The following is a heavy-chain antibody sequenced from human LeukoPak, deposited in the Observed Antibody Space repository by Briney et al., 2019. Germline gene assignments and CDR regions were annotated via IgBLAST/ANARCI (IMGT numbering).Heavy chain of an antibody. CDR1: GFTFSSYA. CDR2: ISYDGSNK. CDR3: ARVLRYFDWLGAFDI. D-gene: IGHD3-9*01. V-gene: IGHV3-30-3*01. J-gene: IGHJ3*02. Sequence: PGGSLRLSFAASGFTFSSYAMHWVRQAPGKGLEWVAVISYDGSNKYYADSVKGRFTISRDNSKNTLYLQMNSLRAEDTAVYYCARVLRYFDWLGAFDIWGQGTMVTVSS.